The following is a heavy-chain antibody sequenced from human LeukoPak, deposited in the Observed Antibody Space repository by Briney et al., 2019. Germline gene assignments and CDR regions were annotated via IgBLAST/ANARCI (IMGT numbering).Heavy chain of an antibody. J-gene: IGHJ4*02. D-gene: IGHD6-13*01. CDR1: GGTFSSYA. V-gene: IGHV1-18*01. Sequence: ASVKVSCKASGGTFSSYAIIWVRQAPVQGLEWMGWISAYNGNTDYAQNLQGRVTMTTDTLTSTAYMELRSLRSDDTAVYYCARDQSLVAYSSTWFDYWGQGTPVTVSS. CDR2: ISAYNGNT. CDR3: ARDQSLVAYSSTWFDY.